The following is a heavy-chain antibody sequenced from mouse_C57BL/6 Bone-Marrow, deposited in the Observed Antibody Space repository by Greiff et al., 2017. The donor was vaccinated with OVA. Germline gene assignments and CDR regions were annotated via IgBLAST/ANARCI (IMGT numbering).Heavy chain of an antibody. CDR2: INPKNGGT. CDR1: GYTFTDYY. CDR3: ARSAFDGYYWYFDV. D-gene: IGHD2-3*01. V-gene: IGHV1-26*01. Sequence: EVQLQQSGPELVKPGASVKISCKASGYTFTDYYMNWVKQSHGKSLEWIGDINPKNGGTSYNQKFKGKATLTVDKSSSTAYMELRSLTSEDSAVYYCARSAFDGYYWYFDVWGTGTTVTVSS. J-gene: IGHJ1*03.